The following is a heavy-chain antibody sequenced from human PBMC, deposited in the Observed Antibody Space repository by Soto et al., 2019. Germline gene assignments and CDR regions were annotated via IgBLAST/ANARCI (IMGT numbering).Heavy chain of an antibody. V-gene: IGHV4-30-4*01. CDR2: IYYSGST. D-gene: IGHD2-21*01. J-gene: IGHJ4*02. CDR3: ARAAVRGGDCYDY. CDR1: GGSISSGDYY. Sequence: SETLSLTCTVSGGSISSGDYYWSWIRQPPGKGLEWIGYIYYSGSTYYNPSLKSRVTISVDTSKNQFSLKLSSVTAADTAVYYCARAAVRGGDCYDYWGQGTLVTVSS.